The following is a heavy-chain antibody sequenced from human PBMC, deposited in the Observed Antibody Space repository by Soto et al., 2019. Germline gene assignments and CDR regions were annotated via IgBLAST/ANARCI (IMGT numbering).Heavy chain of an antibody. CDR3: ARGVSGSHVDYGMEV. J-gene: IGHJ6*02. Sequence: EVQLVESGGGLVQPGGSLSLSCAASGFAFNSYSVNWVRQAPGKGLEWVSYISSGSSIIYYADSVKGRFTISRDDAKNSLYLQMNSLRDEDTAVYYCARGVSGSHVDYGMEVWGQGTTVTVSS. V-gene: IGHV3-48*02. CDR1: GFAFNSYS. D-gene: IGHD6-25*01. CDR2: ISSGSSII.